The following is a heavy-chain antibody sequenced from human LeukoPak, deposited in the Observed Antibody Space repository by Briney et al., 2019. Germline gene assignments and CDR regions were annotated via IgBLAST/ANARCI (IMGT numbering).Heavy chain of an antibody. V-gene: IGHV3-21*01. CDR3: ARVLGSTSV. J-gene: IGHJ4*02. CDR1: GFTFSHYS. CDR2: FGSDLSFT. D-gene: IGHD2-2*01. Sequence: GGSLRLSCVGSGFTFSHYSMNWVRQPPGKGLEWVSSFGSDLSFTSYADSVKGRFIISRDNADNSLYLQMNSLRAEDTAVYYCARVLGSTSVWGQGTLVTVSS.